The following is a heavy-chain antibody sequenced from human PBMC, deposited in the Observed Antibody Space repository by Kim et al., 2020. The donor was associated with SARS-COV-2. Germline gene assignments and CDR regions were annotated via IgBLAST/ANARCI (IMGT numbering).Heavy chain of an antibody. V-gene: IGHV3-23*01. CDR1: GFIFSNYG. Sequence: GGSLRLSCTASGFIFSNYGMSWVRQAPGKGLEWVSGISPTADKAYHADPVKRRFTISRDNSKNTVYLEMNNLRVEDTAVYHCANLGKAGGDDFRGQGTLV. CDR3: ANLGKAGGDDF. D-gene: IGHD2-21*02. CDR2: ISPTADKA. J-gene: IGHJ4*02.